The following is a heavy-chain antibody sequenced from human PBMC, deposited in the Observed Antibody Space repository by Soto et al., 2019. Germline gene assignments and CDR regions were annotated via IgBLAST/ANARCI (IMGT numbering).Heavy chain of an antibody. D-gene: IGHD6-13*01. Sequence: QVQLQESGPGLVKPSGTLSLTCAVSGDSISSDKWWRWVRQPPGKGLEWIGEVYHSGNTNYKPSLKTRVIISVDKSKDQFSLKLSSVTDADTAMYYFARGERQQQRDYWGQGTLVTVSS. J-gene: IGHJ4*02. V-gene: IGHV4-4*02. CDR2: VYHSGNT. CDR1: GDSISSDKW. CDR3: ARGERQQQRDY.